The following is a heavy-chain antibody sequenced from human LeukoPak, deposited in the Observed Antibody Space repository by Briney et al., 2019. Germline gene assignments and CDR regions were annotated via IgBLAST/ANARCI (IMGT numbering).Heavy chain of an antibody. J-gene: IGHJ4*02. CDR2: IYHSGST. D-gene: IGHD6-13*01. Sequence: SETLSLACTVYGDSISCYYWSWIRQPPGKGLEWIGYIYHSGSTNYNPSLKSRVTISADTSKDQFSLKLASVTAADTAVYYCATGYSSTWYYFDYWGQGTLVTVSS. V-gene: IGHV4-59*01. CDR1: GDSISCYY. CDR3: ATGYSSTWYYFDY.